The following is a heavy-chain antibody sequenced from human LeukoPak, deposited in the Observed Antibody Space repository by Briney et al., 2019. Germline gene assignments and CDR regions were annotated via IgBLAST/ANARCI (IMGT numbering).Heavy chain of an antibody. CDR3: ARHGGRDCQQGAPITYYYYYMDV. CDR1: GFTVSTNY. D-gene: IGHD1-26*01. CDR2: IYTGGST. V-gene: IGHV3-53*05. Sequence: GGSLRLSCAASGFTVSTNYMSWVRQAPGKGLEWVSVIYTGGSTYYADSVKGRFIISRDNSKNTLYLQMNSLRPEDTAVYYCARHGGRDCQQGAPITYYYYYMDVWGKGTTVTVYS. J-gene: IGHJ6*03.